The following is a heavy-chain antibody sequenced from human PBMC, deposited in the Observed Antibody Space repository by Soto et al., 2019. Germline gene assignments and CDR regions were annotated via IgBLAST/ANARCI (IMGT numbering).Heavy chain of an antibody. V-gene: IGHV3-33*01. D-gene: IGHD5-18*01. J-gene: IGHJ6*02. CDR3: ARVRDTAIRYYYGMDV. CDR1: GFTFSSYG. CDR2: IWYDGSNK. Sequence: GGSLRLSCAASGFTFSSYGMHWVRQAPGKGLEWVAVIWYDGSNKYYADSVKGRFTISRDNSKNTLYLQMNSLRAEDTAVYYCARVRDTAIRYYYGMDVWGQGTTVTVSS.